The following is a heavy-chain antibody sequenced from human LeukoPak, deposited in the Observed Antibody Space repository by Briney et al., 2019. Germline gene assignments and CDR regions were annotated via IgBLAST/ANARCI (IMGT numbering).Heavy chain of an antibody. CDR1: GYTFTGYY. CDR3: VRVVPGPYNWFDP. Sequence: GASVKVSCKASGYTFTGYYMHWVRQAPGQGLEWMGWINPNSGGTNYAQKFQGRVTMTRDTSINTAYMELGSLRSEDTAVYYCVRVVPGPYNWFDPWGQGTLVTVSS. CDR2: INPNSGGT. J-gene: IGHJ5*02. V-gene: IGHV1-2*02. D-gene: IGHD2-8*02.